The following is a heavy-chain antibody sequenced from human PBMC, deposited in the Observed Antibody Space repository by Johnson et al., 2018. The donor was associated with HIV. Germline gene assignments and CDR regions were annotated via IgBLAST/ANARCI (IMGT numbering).Heavy chain of an antibody. D-gene: IGHD4-23*01. V-gene: IGHV3-20*04. Sequence: VQLVESGGGVVQPGGSLRLSCAASGFTFSSYGMHWVRQAPGKGLEWVSGINWNGGSTGYADSVKGRFTISRDNAKNSLYLQMNRLRAEDTAVYYCTTDYHVVFGGFDIWGQGTMVAVS. J-gene: IGHJ3*02. CDR3: TTDYHVVFGGFDI. CDR1: GFTFSSYG. CDR2: INWNGGST.